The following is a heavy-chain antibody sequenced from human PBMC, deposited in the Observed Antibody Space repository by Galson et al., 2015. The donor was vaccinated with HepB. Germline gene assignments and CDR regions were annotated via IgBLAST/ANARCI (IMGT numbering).Heavy chain of an antibody. CDR1: GYTFTSYG. J-gene: IGHJ4*02. CDR2: ISAYNGNT. Sequence: SVKVSCKASGYTFTSYGISWVRQAPGQGLEWMGWISAYNGNTNYAQKLQGRVTMTADTSTSTAYMELRSLRSDDTAVYYCARDSLSSLTSSYCSGGSCYSDYWGQGTLVTVSS. V-gene: IGHV1-18*01. D-gene: IGHD2-15*01. CDR3: ARDSLSSLTSSYCSGGSCYSDY.